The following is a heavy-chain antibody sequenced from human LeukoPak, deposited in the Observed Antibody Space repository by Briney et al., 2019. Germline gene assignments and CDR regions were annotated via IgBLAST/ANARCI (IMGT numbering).Heavy chain of an antibody. D-gene: IGHD6-13*01. Sequence: GGSLRLSCVASGFTFSNYVMSWVRQAPGKGLEWASSLSGSGDNTFYADSAKGRFTISRDNSRNMLYLQMNSLRAEDTAVYYCAKDGRRSSPSWGQGTLVTVSS. V-gene: IGHV3-23*01. CDR2: LSGSGDNT. J-gene: IGHJ5*02. CDR1: GFTFSNYV. CDR3: AKDGRRSSPS.